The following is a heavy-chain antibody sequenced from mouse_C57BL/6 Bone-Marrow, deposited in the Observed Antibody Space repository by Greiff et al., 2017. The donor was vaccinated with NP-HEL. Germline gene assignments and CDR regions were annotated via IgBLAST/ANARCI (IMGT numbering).Heavy chain of an antibody. CDR2: IRSKSNNYAT. CDR1: GFSFNTYA. Sequence: EVKLVESGGGLVQPKGSLKLSCAASGFSFNTYAMNWVRQAPGKGLEWVARIRSKSNNYATSYADSVKDRFTISRDDSESMLYLQMNNLKTEDTAMYYCVTGAYWGQGTLVTVSA. CDR3: VTGAY. V-gene: IGHV10-1*01. J-gene: IGHJ3*01.